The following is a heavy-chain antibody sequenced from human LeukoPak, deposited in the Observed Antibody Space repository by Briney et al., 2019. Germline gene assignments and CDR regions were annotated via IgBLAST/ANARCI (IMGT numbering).Heavy chain of an antibody. CDR2: IYDSGST. CDR3: ARGGSYYDFWSGYYDYYYYMDV. Sequence: SETLSLTCSVSGGSISSYYWSWIRQPPGKGLEWIGDIYDSGSTSYNPSLQSRVTISIDTSKNQFSLRLTSVTAADTAVYYCARGGSYYDFWSGYYDYYYYMDVWGKGTTVTVSS. V-gene: IGHV4-59*01. J-gene: IGHJ6*03. CDR1: GGSISSYY. D-gene: IGHD3-3*01.